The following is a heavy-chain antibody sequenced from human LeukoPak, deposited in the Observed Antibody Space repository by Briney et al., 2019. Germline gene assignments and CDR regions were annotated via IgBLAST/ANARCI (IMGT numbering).Heavy chain of an antibody. V-gene: IGHV4-59*12. Sequence: SETLSLTCTVSGGSISSYYWSWIRQLPGKGLEWIGYIYYSGSTNYNPSLKSRVTISVDTSKNQFSLKLSSVTAADTAVYYCAREHNDSSGYYYYFDYWGQGTLVTVSS. CDR1: GGSISSYY. J-gene: IGHJ4*02. CDR3: AREHNDSSGYYYYFDY. CDR2: IYYSGST. D-gene: IGHD3-22*01.